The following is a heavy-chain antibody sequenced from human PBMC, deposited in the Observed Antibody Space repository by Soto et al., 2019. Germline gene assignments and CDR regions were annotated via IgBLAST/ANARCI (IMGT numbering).Heavy chain of an antibody. CDR3: ARDTAAAPFDY. CDR1: GGSFSGYY. V-gene: IGHV4-34*01. J-gene: IGHJ4*02. CDR2: INHSGST. D-gene: IGHD6-13*01. Sequence: SETLSLTCAVYGGSFSGYYWSWIRQPPGKGLEWIGEINHSGSTNYNPSLKSRVTISVDTSKNQFSLKLSSVTAADTAVYYCARDTAAAPFDYWGQGTLVTVSS.